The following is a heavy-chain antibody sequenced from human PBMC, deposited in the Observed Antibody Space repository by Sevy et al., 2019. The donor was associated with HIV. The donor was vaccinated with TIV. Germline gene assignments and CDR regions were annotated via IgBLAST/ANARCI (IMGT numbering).Heavy chain of an antibody. Sequence: GGPLRLSCAASGFAFTSYAMSWVRQAPGKGLEWVSSISGSHGTPYYADSVKGRFTISRDNSKNTLYLQMSSLRAEDTAVYYCAKSEWGNIGFCTRSSCYPFDYWGQGTLVTVSS. D-gene: IGHD2-2*01. CDR1: GFAFTSYA. V-gene: IGHV3-23*01. CDR2: ISGSHGTP. CDR3: AKSEWGNIGFCTRSSCYPFDY. J-gene: IGHJ4*02.